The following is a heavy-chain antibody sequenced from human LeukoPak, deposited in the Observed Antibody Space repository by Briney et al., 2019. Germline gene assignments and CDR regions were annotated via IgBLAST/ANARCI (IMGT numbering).Heavy chain of an antibody. J-gene: IGHJ4*02. V-gene: IGHV4-61*01. CDR3: ARAYSSSWYNYYIDY. CDR1: SGSISSSSYY. CDR2: IYYSGST. Sequence: PSETLSLTCTVSSGSISSSSYYWSWIRQPPGKGLEWIGYIYYSGSTNYNPSLKSRVTISVDTSKNQFSLKLSSVTAADTAVYYCARAYSSSWYNYYIDYWGQGTLVTVSS. D-gene: IGHD6-13*01.